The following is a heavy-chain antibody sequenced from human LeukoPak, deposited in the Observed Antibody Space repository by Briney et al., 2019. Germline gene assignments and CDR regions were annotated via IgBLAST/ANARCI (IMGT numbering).Heavy chain of an antibody. CDR3: AREGRDGSDY. D-gene: IGHD5-24*01. CDR2: IYHSRST. Sequence: SETMSLTSVVSGYSISSGYYWGWIRQPPGKGLEWIGSIYHSRSTYYNPSLKTRVTISVDTSKNQFSLKLSSVTAPDTAVYYCAREGRDGSDYWGQGTLVTVPS. V-gene: IGHV4-38-2*02. CDR1: GYSISSGYY. J-gene: IGHJ4*02.